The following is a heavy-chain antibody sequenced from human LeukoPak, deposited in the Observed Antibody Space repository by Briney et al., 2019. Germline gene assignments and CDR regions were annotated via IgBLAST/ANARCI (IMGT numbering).Heavy chain of an antibody. CDR2: XXXXXXNT. V-gene: IGHV3-23*01. Sequence: GGSLRLSCAASGFAFSSYAMSWVRQAPGKGLEWXXXXXXXXXNTYYADSVKGRFTISRDNSKSTVFLQMNSLRAEDTAVYYCAKEGVLYCSGGSCFRNVPFDYWGQGTLVTVSS. CDR1: GFAFSSYA. J-gene: IGHJ4*02. CDR3: AKEGVLYCSGGSCFRNVPFDY. D-gene: IGHD2-15*01.